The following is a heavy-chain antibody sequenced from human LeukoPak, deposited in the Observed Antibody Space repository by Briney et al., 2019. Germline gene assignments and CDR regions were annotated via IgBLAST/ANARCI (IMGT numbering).Heavy chain of an antibody. Sequence: ASVKVSCKASGYTFTDCYMHWVRQAPGPGLEWMGWINPNSGGTDYAQKFQGRVTMTRDTSISTFYMELSSLRPDDTAVYYCSAEDKYCTGANCGVFWGQGTLVTVSS. CDR1: GYTFTDCY. J-gene: IGHJ4*02. CDR2: INPNSGGT. CDR3: SAEDKYCTGANCGVF. V-gene: IGHV1-2*02. D-gene: IGHD2-8*02.